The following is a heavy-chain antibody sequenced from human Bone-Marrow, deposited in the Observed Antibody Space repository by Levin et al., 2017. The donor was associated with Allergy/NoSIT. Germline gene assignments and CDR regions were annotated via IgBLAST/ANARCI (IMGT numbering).Heavy chain of an antibody. CDR1: GFTFDNYV. J-gene: IGHJ3*01. CDR2: IVGSGADT. Sequence: GGSLRLSCEGSGFTFDNYVMTWVRQGPVRGLEWVSTIVGSGADTYYADSVKGRFTVSRDNSKNIVYLQMNSLRGDDTAVYYCAKDKYDTVGDGFDVWGKGTMVAVSS. CDR3: AKDKYDTVGDGFDV. V-gene: IGHV3-23*01. D-gene: IGHD5-24*01.